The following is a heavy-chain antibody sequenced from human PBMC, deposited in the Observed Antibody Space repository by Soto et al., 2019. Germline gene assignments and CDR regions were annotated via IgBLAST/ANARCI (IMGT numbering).Heavy chain of an antibody. J-gene: IGHJ6*02. CDR3: ARATVILKTYFYSSGHYPNYGMDV. Sequence: SETLSLTCTVSGGSISSGDYYWSWIRQPPGKGLEWIGYIYYSGSTYYNPSLKSRVTISLDTSKNQFSLRLTSVTAADTAVYYCARATVILKTYFYSSGHYPNYGMDVWAQGTTVPVSS. CDR2: IYYSGST. D-gene: IGHD3-22*01. V-gene: IGHV4-30-4*01. CDR1: GGSISSGDYY.